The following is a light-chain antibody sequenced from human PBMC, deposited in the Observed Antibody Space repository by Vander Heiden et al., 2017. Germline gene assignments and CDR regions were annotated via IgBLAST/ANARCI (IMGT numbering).Light chain of an antibody. CDR1: SSNIGSHY. J-gene: IGLJ3*02. V-gene: IGLV1-47*01. Sequence: QSLLTQPPSASGTPGQKVTISCSGSSSNIGSHYVYWYQQLPGTAPKLPIYRENQRPSGVPDRFSGSKSGTSASLAISGLRSEDEADYYCASWDDSMSGPRVFGGGTKVTVL. CDR2: REN. CDR3: ASWDDSMSGPRV.